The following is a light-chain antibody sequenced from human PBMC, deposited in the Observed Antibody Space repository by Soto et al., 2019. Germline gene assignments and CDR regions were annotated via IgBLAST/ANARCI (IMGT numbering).Light chain of an antibody. CDR2: SNN. J-gene: IGLJ3*02. CDR3: AAWDDSLNGLV. Sequence: QSVLTQPPSASGTPGQGVTISCSGSTSNIGTNPVNWYQHLPGTAPKLLFYSNNQRPSGVPDRFSGSKSGTSASLAISGLQSEEEADYYCAAWDDSLNGLVFGGGTKLTVL. V-gene: IGLV1-44*01. CDR1: TSNIGTNP.